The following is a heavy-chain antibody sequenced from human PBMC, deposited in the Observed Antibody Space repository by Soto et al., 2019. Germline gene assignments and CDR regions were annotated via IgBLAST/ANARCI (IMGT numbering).Heavy chain of an antibody. Sequence: QVQLVQSGTEVKKPGSSVRVSCKASGGSFRTFPLSWVRQAPGQGVEWMGGIIPILETANYAQIVQGRVTISAVEATSTAFLELSGLTTDVTAVYYCATAGPFCHPRQSSALDLGAQVTPADYTMDVWGQGTTVTVSS. CDR2: IIPILETA. D-gene: IGHD6-19*01. CDR3: ATAGPFCHPRQSSALDLGAQVTPADYTMDV. J-gene: IGHJ6*02. CDR1: GGSFRTFP. V-gene: IGHV1-69*01.